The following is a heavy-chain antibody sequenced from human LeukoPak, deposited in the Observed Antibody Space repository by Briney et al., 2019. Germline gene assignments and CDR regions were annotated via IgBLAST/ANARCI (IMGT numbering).Heavy chain of an antibody. J-gene: IGHJ4*02. Sequence: PGGSLSLSCAASGFTFSNYWMHWVRQAPGKGLVWVSRINRDGRSTNYADSVKGRFTISRDNAKDTVFLQMNSLRAEDTAVYYCALPLRDGDFYFDYWGQGALVTVSS. CDR2: INRDGRST. CDR1: GFTFSNYW. V-gene: IGHV3-74*01. CDR3: ALPLRDGDFYFDY. D-gene: IGHD4-17*01.